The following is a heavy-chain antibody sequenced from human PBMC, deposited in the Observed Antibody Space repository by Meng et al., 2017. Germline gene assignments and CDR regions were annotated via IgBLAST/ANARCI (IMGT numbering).Heavy chain of an antibody. D-gene: IGHD6-19*01. Sequence: ASVKASCKVSGYTLTELSMHWVRQAPGKGLEWMGGFDPEDGETIYAQKFQGRVTMTEDTSTDTAYMELSSLRSEDTAVYYCATDFWTSPGIAVAGTREPDAFDIWGQGTMVTVSS. J-gene: IGHJ3*02. CDR1: GYTLTELS. CDR3: ATDFWTSPGIAVAGTREPDAFDI. V-gene: IGHV1-24*01. CDR2: FDPEDGET.